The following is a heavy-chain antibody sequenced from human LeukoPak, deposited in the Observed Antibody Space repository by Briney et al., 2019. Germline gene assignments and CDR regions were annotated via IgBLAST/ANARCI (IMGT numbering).Heavy chain of an antibody. Sequence: SETLSLTCTVSGGSISSYYWSWIRQPPGKGLEWIGYIYYSGSTNYNPSLKSRVTISVDTSKNQFSLKLSSVTAADTAVYYCASRTYYGEYVFGPDYWGQGTLVTVSS. CDR1: GGSISSYY. D-gene: IGHD4-17*01. J-gene: IGHJ4*02. CDR2: IYYSGST. CDR3: ASRTYYGEYVFGPDY. V-gene: IGHV4-59*12.